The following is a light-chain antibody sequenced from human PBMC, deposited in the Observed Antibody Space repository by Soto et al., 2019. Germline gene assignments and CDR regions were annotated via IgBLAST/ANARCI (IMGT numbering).Light chain of an antibody. J-gene: IGLJ1*01. CDR2: DVS. CDR1: SSDVGGYNY. V-gene: IGLV2-14*01. CDR3: RSYTSSSTLYV. Sequence: QSALTQPASVSGSPGQSITISCTGTSSDVGGYNYVSWYQQHPGKDPKLMIYDVSNRPSGVSNRFSGSKSGNPAALTISVLQAEDEGDYYCRSYTSSSTLYVFGTGTKVTVL.